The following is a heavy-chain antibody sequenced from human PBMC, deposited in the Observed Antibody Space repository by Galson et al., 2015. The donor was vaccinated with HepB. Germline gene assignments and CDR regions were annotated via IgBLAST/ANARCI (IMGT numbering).Heavy chain of an antibody. CDR2: IKQDGSVK. D-gene: IGHD2-15*01. Sequence: SLRLSCAASGFSFSSYWMNWVRQAPGKGLEWVANIKQDGSVKNYVDSVKGRFTISRDNAKNSLYLQMNSLRVEDTAVYFCARDGGYCSGGACYDGLDIWGQGTMVTVSS. CDR3: ARDGGYCSGGACYDGLDI. CDR1: GFSFSSYW. V-gene: IGHV3-7*01. J-gene: IGHJ3*02.